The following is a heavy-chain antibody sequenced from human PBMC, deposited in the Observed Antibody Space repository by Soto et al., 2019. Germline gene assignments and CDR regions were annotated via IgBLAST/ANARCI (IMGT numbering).Heavy chain of an antibody. CDR1: GGSFSGYY. J-gene: IGHJ4*02. CDR2: INHSGST. V-gene: IGHV4-34*01. CDR3: AREKIPGLFDY. Sequence: SETLSLTCAVYGGSFSGYYWTWIRQPPGTGLEWIGEINHSGSTNYNPSLKSRVTISVDTSKNQFSLKLTSVTAADTAVYYCAREKIPGLFDYWGQETLVTVSS. D-gene: IGHD2-21*01.